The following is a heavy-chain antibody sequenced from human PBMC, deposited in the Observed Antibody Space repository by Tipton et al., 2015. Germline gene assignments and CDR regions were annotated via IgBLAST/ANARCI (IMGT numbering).Heavy chain of an antibody. J-gene: IGHJ4*02. CDR3: ARARGRHGGLFDS. CDR2: IYYNGNT. V-gene: IGHV4-59*01. D-gene: IGHD4-23*01. CDR1: GDSLSTYY. Sequence: LRLSCTVSGDSLSTYYWSWIRQSPGKGLEWIGYIYYNGNTKYNPSLKGRVTILVDTSKNQFSLKMSSVTASDTAVYYCARARGRHGGLFDSWGQGILVTVSS.